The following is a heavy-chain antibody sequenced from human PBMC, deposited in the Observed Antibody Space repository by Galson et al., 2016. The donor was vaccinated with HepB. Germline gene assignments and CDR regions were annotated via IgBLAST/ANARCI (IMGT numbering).Heavy chain of an antibody. CDR2: MYSTGTT. Sequence: SETLSLTCAVSDYTITTKAFWAWIRQPPGKGLQWIGYMYSTGTTYCDPSLKGRVTMSVDTSNNQLSLKLKSVTAMDTAVYYCVGSNWYEAFDVWGRGTMVSVS. J-gene: IGHJ3*01. V-gene: IGHV4-28*01. CDR3: VGSNWYEAFDV. D-gene: IGHD6-13*01. CDR1: DYTITTKAF.